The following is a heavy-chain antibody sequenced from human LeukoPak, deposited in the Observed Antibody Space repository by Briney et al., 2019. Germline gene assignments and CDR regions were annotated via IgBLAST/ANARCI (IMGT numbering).Heavy chain of an antibody. J-gene: IGHJ4*02. V-gene: IGHV4-4*07. CDR2: IYYSGST. Sequence: SETLSLTCTVSGGSISTYYWSWIRQPAGKGLEWIGSIYYSGSTYYNPSLKSRVTISVDTSKNQFSLKLSSVTAADTAVYYCAREGYYDSSGYYYGFDYWGQGTLVTVSS. CDR3: AREGYYDSSGYYYGFDY. CDR1: GGSISTYY. D-gene: IGHD3-22*01.